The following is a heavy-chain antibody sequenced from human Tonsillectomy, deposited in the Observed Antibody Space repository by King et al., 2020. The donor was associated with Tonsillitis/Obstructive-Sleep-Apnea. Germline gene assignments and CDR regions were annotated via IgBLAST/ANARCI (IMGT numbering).Heavy chain of an antibody. CDR2: ISQSGST. CDR3: ARGSEIVVVPAAPYYFDY. D-gene: IGHD2-2*01. J-gene: IGHJ4*02. CDR1: GGSFSGYF. V-gene: IGHV4-34*01. Sequence: VQLQQWGAGLLKPSETLSLTCAVYGGSFSGYFCSCIRQPPGRWLEWIGEISQSGSTNYNPSLKSLVTISVDTSRNQFSLKLSSVTAAYTAVYYCARGSEIVVVPAAPYYFDYWGQGTLVTVSS.